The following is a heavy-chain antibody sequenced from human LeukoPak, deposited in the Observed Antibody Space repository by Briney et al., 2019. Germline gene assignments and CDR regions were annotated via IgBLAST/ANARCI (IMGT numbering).Heavy chain of an antibody. V-gene: IGHV1-18*01. CDR2: ISAYNGNT. CDR1: GYTFTSYG. J-gene: IGHJ4*02. CDR3: ARESTTHSSSWYTD. D-gene: IGHD6-13*01. Sequence: ASVKVSCKASGYTFTSYGISWVRRAPGQGLEWMGWISAYNGNTNYAQKLQGRVTMTTDTSTSTAYMELRSLRSDDTAVYYCARESTTHSSSWYTDWGQGTLVTVSS.